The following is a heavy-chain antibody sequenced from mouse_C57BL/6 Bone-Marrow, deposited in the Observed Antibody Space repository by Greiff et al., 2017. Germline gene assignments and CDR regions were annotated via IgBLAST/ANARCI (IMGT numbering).Heavy chain of an antibody. V-gene: IGHV1-74*01. Sequence: QVQLQQPGAELVKPGASVKVSCKASGYTFTSYWMHWVKRRPGQGLEWIGRIHPSDSDTNYNQKFKGKATLTVDKSSSTAYMQLSSLTSEDSAVYYCATPLYYYGSTYAMDYWGQGTSVTVSS. CDR3: ATPLYYYGSTYAMDY. D-gene: IGHD1-1*01. J-gene: IGHJ4*01. CDR1: GYTFTSYW. CDR2: IHPSDSDT.